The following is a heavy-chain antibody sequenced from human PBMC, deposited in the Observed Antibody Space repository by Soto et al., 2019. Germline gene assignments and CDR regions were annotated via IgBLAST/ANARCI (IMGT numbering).Heavy chain of an antibody. V-gene: IGHV3-48*02. CDR2: ISSSISTI. CDR3: ARGRGSGWRDAFDI. Sequence: GGSLRLSCAASGFTFSSYSMNWVRQAPGKGLEWVSYISSSISTIYYADSVKGRFTISRDNAKNSLYLQMNSLRDEDTAVYYCARGRGSGWRDAFDIWGQGTMVTVSS. D-gene: IGHD6-19*01. J-gene: IGHJ3*02. CDR1: GFTFSSYS.